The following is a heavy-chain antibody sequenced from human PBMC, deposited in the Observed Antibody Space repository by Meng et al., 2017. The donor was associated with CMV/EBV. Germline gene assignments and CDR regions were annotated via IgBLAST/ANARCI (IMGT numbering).Heavy chain of an antibody. V-gene: IGHV1-2*02. CDR3: AREDYYGSGDDAFDI. CDR2: INPNSGGT. Sequence: ASVKVSCKASGYTFTGYYMHWVRQAPGQGLEWMGWINPNSGGTNYAQKFQGRVTMTRDTSISTAYMELSRLRSDDTAMYYCAREDYYGSGDDAFDIWGQGTMVTVSS. D-gene: IGHD3-10*01. CDR1: GYTFTGYY. J-gene: IGHJ3*02.